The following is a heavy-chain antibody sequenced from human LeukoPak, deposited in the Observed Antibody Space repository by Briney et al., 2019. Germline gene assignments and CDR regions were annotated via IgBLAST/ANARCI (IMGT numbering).Heavy chain of an antibody. Sequence: ASVKVSCKVSGYTLTELSMHWVRQAPGKGLEWMGGFDPEDGETIYAQKFQGRVTMTEDTSTDTAYMELGSLRSDDTAVYFCVRDTNHVPDYWGQGTLVTVSS. J-gene: IGHJ4*02. CDR2: FDPEDGET. CDR3: VRDTNHVPDY. CDR1: GYTLTELS. V-gene: IGHV1-24*01. D-gene: IGHD1-14*01.